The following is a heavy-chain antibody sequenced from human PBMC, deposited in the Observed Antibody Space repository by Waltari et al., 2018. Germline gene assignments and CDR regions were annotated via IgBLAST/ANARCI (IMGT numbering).Heavy chain of an antibody. D-gene: IGHD2-15*01. CDR3: ASRYCSGGSCYPTRSYYYYGMDV. Sequence: QVQLVQSGAEVKTPGSSVTVSCKASGGTFSRSAISWVRPAPGQGPEWSGGIIPIFGTANYAQKFQGRVTITADESTSTAYMELSSLRSEDTAVYYCASRYCSGGSCYPTRSYYYYGMDVWGQGTTVTVSS. J-gene: IGHJ6*02. CDR2: IIPIFGTA. V-gene: IGHV1-69*01. CDR1: GGTFSRSA.